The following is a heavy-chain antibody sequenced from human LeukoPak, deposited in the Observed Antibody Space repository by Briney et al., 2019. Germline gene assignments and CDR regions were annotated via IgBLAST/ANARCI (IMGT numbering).Heavy chain of an antibody. D-gene: IGHD6-19*01. V-gene: IGHV3-30*03. Sequence: GRSLRLSCAASGFTFSSYGMHWVRQAPGKGLEWVAVISYDGSNKYYADSVKGRFTISRDNSKNTLYLQMNSLRAEDTAVYYCARDRSSGWHSHFDYWGQGTLVTVSS. CDR1: GFTFSSYG. CDR2: ISYDGSNK. J-gene: IGHJ4*02. CDR3: ARDRSSGWHSHFDY.